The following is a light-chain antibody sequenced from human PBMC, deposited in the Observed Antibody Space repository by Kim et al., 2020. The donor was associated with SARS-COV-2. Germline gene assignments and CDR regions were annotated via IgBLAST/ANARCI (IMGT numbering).Light chain of an antibody. V-gene: IGLV3-1*01. J-gene: IGLJ1*01. CDR1: GNKD. Sequence: GNKDVSWYQQRPGQSPVLVIYQRVKRPSGIPERFSASNSGNTATLTISGTQPTDEADYYCQAWDSNTRIFGSGTRSPS. CDR3: QAWDSNTRI. CDR2: QRV.